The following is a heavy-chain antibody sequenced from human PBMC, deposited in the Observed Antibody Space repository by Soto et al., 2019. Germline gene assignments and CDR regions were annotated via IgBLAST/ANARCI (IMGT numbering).Heavy chain of an antibody. V-gene: IGHV1-46*03. CDR2: INPSGGST. CDR3: TRGPYNWNLPYYYYYYYMDV. Sequence: ASVKVSCKASGYTFTSYYMHWVRQAPGQGLEWMGIINPSGGSTSYAQKFQGRVTMTRDTSTSTVYTELSSLRSEDTAVYYCTRGPYNWNLPYYYYYYYMDVWGKGTTVTVSS. CDR1: GYTFTSYY. J-gene: IGHJ6*03. D-gene: IGHD1-20*01.